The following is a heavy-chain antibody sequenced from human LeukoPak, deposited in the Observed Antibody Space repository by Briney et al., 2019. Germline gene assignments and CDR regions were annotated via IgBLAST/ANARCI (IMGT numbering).Heavy chain of an antibody. D-gene: IGHD3-10*01. CDR1: GGSFSGYY. V-gene: IGHV4-34*01. CDR2: IYHSGST. Sequence: SETLSLTCAVYGGSFSGYYWSWIRQPPGKGLEWIGSIYHSGSTYYNPSLKSRVTISVDTSKNQFSLKLSSVTAADTAVYYCARYGSGSLEIDYWGQGTLVTVSS. CDR3: ARYGSGSLEIDY. J-gene: IGHJ4*02.